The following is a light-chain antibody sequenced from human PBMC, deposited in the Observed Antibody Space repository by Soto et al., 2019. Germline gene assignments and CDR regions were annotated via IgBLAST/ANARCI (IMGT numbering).Light chain of an antibody. CDR3: SSYTSSSTGV. CDR2: EVS. V-gene: IGLV2-14*01. J-gene: IGLJ1*01. CDR1: SSDVGGYNY. Sequence: QSLLTQPASVSGSPGQSITISCTGTSSDVGGYNYVSWYQQHPGKAPKLMIYEVSNRPSGVSNRFSGSKSGNTASLTISGLQAEDEADYYCSSYTSSSTGVFGTGTKLTVL.